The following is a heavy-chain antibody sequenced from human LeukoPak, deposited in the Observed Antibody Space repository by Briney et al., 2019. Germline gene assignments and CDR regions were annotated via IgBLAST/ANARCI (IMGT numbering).Heavy chain of an antibody. CDR1: GFTFSSYS. V-gene: IGHV3-21*01. Sequence: PGGSLRLSCAASGFTFSSYSMNWVRQAPGKGLEWVSSISSSSSYIYYADSVKDRFTISRDNAKNSLYLQMNSLRAEDTAVYYCARDSPDIVTTYYYYCMDVWGKGTTVTVSS. CDR3: ARDSPDIVTTYYYYCMDV. J-gene: IGHJ6*03. D-gene: IGHD5-12*01. CDR2: ISSSSSYI.